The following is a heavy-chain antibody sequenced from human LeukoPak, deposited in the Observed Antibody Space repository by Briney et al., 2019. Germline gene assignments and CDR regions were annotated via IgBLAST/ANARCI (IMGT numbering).Heavy chain of an antibody. CDR2: ISYSGST. CDR3: ARAGYSSSWYIIDYYGMDV. CDR1: GGSISSGGYY. V-gene: IGHV4-31*03. D-gene: IGHD6-13*01. Sequence: SQTLSLTCTVSGGSISSGGYYWSWIRQHPGKGLEWIGYISYSGSTYYNPSLKSRVTISVDTSKNQFSLKLSSVTAADTAVYYCARAGYSSSWYIIDYYGMDVGGQGTTVTVSS. J-gene: IGHJ6*02.